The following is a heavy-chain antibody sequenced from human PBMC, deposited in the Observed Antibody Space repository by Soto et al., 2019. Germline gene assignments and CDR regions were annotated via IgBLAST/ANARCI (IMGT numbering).Heavy chain of an antibody. CDR1: GYTFTSHD. V-gene: IGHV1-8*01. CDR3: ARVSSIAARRAFDS. J-gene: IGHJ4*02. D-gene: IGHD6-6*01. Sequence: QVQLVQSGTEVKTPGASVKVSCKASGYTFTSHDINWVRQATGQGLEWMGWLNPYNGKTAYAQRVQGRVTMTWNDTTGTVYLELSSRSSEDTAMYYCARVSSIAARRAFDSWGQGPLVTVSS. CDR2: LNPYNGKT.